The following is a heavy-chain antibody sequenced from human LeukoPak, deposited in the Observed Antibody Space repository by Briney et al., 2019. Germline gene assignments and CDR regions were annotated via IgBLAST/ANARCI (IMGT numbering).Heavy chain of an antibody. Sequence: SETLSLTCTVSGGSISSTSYYWDWIRQPPGKGLEWIGNIYYSGNTYYNPSLKSRVTISVDTSKNQFSLKLSSVTAADTAVYYCARVATKDYYMDVWGKGTTVTVSS. CDR3: ARVATKDYYMDV. J-gene: IGHJ6*03. CDR2: IYYSGNT. V-gene: IGHV4-39*07. CDR1: GGSISSTSYY. D-gene: IGHD5-12*01.